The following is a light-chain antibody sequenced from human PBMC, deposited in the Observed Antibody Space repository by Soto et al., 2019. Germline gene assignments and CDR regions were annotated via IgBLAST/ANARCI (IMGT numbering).Light chain of an antibody. CDR1: QSVSSY. J-gene: IGKJ1*01. CDR3: QQRSNWPQWT. CDR2: DAS. V-gene: IGKV3-11*01. Sequence: EIVLTQSPATLSLSPGERATLSCRASQSVSSYLAWYQQKPGQAPRLLIYDASNRATSIPARFSGSGSGTDFTLTISSLEPEDFAVYYCQQRSNWPQWTFAQGTKVEIK.